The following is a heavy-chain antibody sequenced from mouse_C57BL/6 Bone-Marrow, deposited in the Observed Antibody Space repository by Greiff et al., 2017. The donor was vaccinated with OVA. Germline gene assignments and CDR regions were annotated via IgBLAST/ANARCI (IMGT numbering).Heavy chain of an antibody. Sequence: EVKLMESGGGLVKPGGSLKLSCAASGFTFSDYGMHWVRQAPEKGLEWVAYISSGSSTVNYADTVKGRFTISRDNAKNTLFLQMTSLRSEDTAMYYCARSYYENWGQGTTLTVSS. CDR2: ISSGSSTV. V-gene: IGHV5-17*01. CDR3: ARSYYEN. CDR1: GFTFSDYG. J-gene: IGHJ2*01.